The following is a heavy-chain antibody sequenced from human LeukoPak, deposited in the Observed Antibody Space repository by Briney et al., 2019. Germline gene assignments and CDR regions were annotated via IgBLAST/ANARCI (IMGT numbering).Heavy chain of an antibody. D-gene: IGHD3-3*01. CDR3: ARAYYDFWSGYPRHDAFDI. CDR2: IIPIFGTA. CDR1: GGTFSSYA. Sequence: ASVKVSCKASGGTFSSYAISWVRQAPGQGLEWMGGIIPIFGTANYAQKFQGRVTITADESTSTAYMELSSLRSEDTAVYYCARAYYDFWSGYPRHDAFDIWGQGTMVTVSS. V-gene: IGHV1-69*13. J-gene: IGHJ3*02.